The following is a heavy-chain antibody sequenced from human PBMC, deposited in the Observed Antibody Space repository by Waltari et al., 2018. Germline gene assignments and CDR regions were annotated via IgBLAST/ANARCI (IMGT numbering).Heavy chain of an antibody. CDR3: ARGWRGGAVDY. D-gene: IGHD1-26*01. V-gene: IGHV1-69*09. CDR2: IIPILDIA. Sequence: QVQLVQSGAEVKKPGSSVKVSCKASGGTFSSYAISWVRQATGQGLEWRGKIIPILDIAKHAQQFQGRVTITADKSTSTAYMELSSLRSEDTAVYYCARGWRGGAVDYWGQGTLVTVSS. CDR1: GGTFSSYA. J-gene: IGHJ4*02.